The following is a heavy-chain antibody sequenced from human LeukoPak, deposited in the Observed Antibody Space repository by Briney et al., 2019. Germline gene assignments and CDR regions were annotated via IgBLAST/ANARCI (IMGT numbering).Heavy chain of an antibody. CDR1: GFTFSSYA. V-gene: IGHV3-23*01. J-gene: IGHJ6*02. CDR2: ISGSGGST. Sequence: PGGSLRLSCAASGFTFSSYAMSWLRQAPGKGLEWVSAISGSGGSTYYADSVKGRFTISRDNSKNTLYLQMNSLRAEDTAVYYCAKCGIAAAGPTRLLSSYYYYYGMDVWGQGTTVTVSS. CDR3: AKCGIAAAGPTRLLSSYYYYYGMDV. D-gene: IGHD6-13*01.